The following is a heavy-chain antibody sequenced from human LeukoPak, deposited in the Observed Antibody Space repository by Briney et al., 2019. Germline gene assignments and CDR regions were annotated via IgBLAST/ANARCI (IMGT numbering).Heavy chain of an antibody. CDR1: GFTFSDYV. CDR2: ISIDGNNK. J-gene: IGHJ4*02. Sequence: GGSLRLSCAASGFTFSDYVMHWVCQAPGKGLEWVAVISIDGNNKFYGDSVKGRFTISRDNSKNTLYLQINSLRPEDTAVYYCAEDQSQWGQGTLVIVSS. V-gene: IGHV3-30*18. CDR3: AEDQSQ.